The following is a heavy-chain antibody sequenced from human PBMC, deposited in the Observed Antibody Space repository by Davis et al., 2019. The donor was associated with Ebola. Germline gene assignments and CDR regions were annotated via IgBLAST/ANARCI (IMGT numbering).Heavy chain of an antibody. J-gene: IGHJ4*02. V-gene: IGHV3-20*04. Sequence: GESLKISCAASGFTFDDYGMSWVRQAPGKGLEWVSGINWNGGSTGYADSVKGRFTISRDNAKNSLYLQMNSLRAEDTAVYYCAARYGDYAPIDYWGQGTLVTVSS. CDR2: INWNGGST. CDR1: GFTFDDYG. CDR3: AARYGDYAPIDY. D-gene: IGHD4-17*01.